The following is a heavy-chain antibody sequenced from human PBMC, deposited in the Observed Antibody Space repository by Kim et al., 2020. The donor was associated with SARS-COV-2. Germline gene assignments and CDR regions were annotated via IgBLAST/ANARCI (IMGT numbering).Heavy chain of an antibody. CDR1: GGSFSGYY. V-gene: IGHV4-34*01. Sequence: SETLSLTCAVYGGSFSGYYWSWIRQPPGKGLEWIGEINHSGSTNYNPSLKSRVTISVDTSKNQFSLKLSSVTAADTAVYYCARVYCSSTSCYRWEAFDYWGQGTLVTVSS. D-gene: IGHD2-2*02. CDR2: INHSGST. J-gene: IGHJ4*02. CDR3: ARVYCSSTSCYRWEAFDY.